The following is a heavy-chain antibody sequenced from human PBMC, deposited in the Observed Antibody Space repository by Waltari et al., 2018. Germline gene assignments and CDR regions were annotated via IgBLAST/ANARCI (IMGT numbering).Heavy chain of an antibody. CDR1: GYNFTSYA. V-gene: IGHV1-3*01. D-gene: IGHD1-26*01. CDR3: AKDHAGATPYFDY. CDR2: SNACNGNT. J-gene: IGHJ4*02. Sequence: QVQLVQSGAEVKKPGASVKVSCKASGYNFTSYAMHWVRQAPGQRLEWMGWSNACNGNTKYSQKFQGRVTMTMDTSASTAYMELSSLRAEDTAVYYCAKDHAGATPYFDYWGQGTLVIVSS.